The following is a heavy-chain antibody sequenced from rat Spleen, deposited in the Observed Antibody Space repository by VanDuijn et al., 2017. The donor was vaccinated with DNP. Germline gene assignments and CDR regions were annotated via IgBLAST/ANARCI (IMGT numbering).Heavy chain of an antibody. CDR2: ISSSGDKI. V-gene: IGHV5-31*01. D-gene: IGHD5-1*01. Sequence: EVQLVESGGDPVQPGRSLTLSCVVSGFTFNNDWMTWVRQVPGKGLEWVASISSSGDKIYYRDSVKGRFTISRDNAKSTLYLQIDSLRSEDTATYYCATRPSGSFDYWGQGVMVTVSS. CDR3: ATRPSGSFDY. CDR1: GFTFNNDW. J-gene: IGHJ2*01.